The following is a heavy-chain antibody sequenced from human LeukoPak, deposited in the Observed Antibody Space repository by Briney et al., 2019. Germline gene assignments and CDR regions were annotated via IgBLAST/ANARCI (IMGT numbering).Heavy chain of an antibody. CDR2: ISGSGVST. J-gene: IGHJ4*02. D-gene: IGHD2-15*01. CDR1: GFTFSSYA. V-gene: IGHV3-23*01. Sequence: GGSLRLFCAASGFTFSSYAMSWVRQAPGKGLEWVSAISGSGVSTYYADSVKGRFTISRDNSKNTLYLQMNSLRAEDTAVYYCAKDRSAATDYWGQGTLVTVSS. CDR3: AKDRSAATDY.